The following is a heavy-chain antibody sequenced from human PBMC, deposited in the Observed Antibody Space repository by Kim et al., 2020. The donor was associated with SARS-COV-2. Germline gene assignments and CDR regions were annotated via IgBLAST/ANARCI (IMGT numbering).Heavy chain of an antibody. Sequence: GGSLRLSCAASGFTFSSYWMSWVRQAPGKGLEWVANIKQDGSEKYYVDSVKGRFTISRDDAKNSLYLQMNSLRAEDTAVYYCARAPTLDTYYDFWSGSQGPYGMDVWGQGTTVTVSS. J-gene: IGHJ6*02. CDR2: IKQDGSEK. CDR1: GFTFSSYW. V-gene: IGHV3-7*01. D-gene: IGHD3-3*01. CDR3: ARAPTLDTYYDFWSGSQGPYGMDV.